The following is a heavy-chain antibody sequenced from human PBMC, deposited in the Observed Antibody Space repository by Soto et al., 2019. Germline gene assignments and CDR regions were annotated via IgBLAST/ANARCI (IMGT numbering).Heavy chain of an antibody. D-gene: IGHD3-10*01. Sequence: QVQLVQSGAEVKEPGASVKVSCKASGYTFQNYHMHWVRQAPGQGLEWMGIIHPSGDTKTYAQRFEARLAMTRETATSPAYMALSSLTSEDTGVCLCARALRGSWTVDYWGQGARVSVPS. CDR2: IHPSGDTK. CDR3: ARALRGSWTVDY. CDR1: GYTFQNYH. V-gene: IGHV1-46*02. J-gene: IGHJ4*02.